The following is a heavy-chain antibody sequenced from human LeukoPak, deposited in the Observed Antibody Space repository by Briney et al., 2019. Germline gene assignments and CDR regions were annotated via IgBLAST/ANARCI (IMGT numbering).Heavy chain of an antibody. V-gene: IGHV4-59*01. CDR1: GVSLTTYY. Sequence: SETLSLTCTVSGVSLTTYYWSWIRQPPGKGLEWIGYIYYSGSTNYNPSLKSRVTISVDTSKNQFSLKLSSVTAADTAVYYCATLRDGDSYVGYWGQGTLVTVYS. J-gene: IGHJ4*02. D-gene: IGHD5-18*01. CDR2: IYYSGST. CDR3: ATLRDGDSYVGY.